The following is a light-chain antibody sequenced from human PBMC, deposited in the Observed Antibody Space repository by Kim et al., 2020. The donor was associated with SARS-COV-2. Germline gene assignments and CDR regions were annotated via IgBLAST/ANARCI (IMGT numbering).Light chain of an antibody. CDR2: RTS. CDR3: QQYNNWPLPCT. V-gene: IGKV3-15*01. Sequence: YPGERAPLSCRASQTFGTNLAWYQQNPGQAPSLLIYRTSTRATGVPARFSGSGSGKEFPLTISSLQSDDFATYYCQQYNNWPLPCTFGQGTKLEI. J-gene: IGKJ2*02. CDR1: QTFGTN.